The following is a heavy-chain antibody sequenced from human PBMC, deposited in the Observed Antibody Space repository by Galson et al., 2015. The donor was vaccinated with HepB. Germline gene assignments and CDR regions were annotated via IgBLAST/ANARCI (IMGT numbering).Heavy chain of an antibody. CDR3: ARSRASSGYDRVIADS. J-gene: IGHJ4*02. CDR2: INPSGGST. V-gene: IGHV1-46*03. CDR1: GYTFTSYN. Sequence: SVKVSCKASGYTFTSYNMHWVRQAPGQGLEWMGIINPSGGSTNYAQKFQGRITLTRDTSTSTVYMELSSLRFEDTAIYYCARSRASSGYDRVIADSWGQGTLLTVSS. D-gene: IGHD5-12*01.